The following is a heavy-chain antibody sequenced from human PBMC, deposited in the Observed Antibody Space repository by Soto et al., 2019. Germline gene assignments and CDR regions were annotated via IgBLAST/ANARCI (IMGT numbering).Heavy chain of an antibody. CDR2: MNPNSGNT. CDR1: GYTFTSYD. Sequence: ASVKVSCKASGYTFTSYDISWVRQATGQGLEWMGWMNPNSGNTGYAQKFQGRVTMTTGKSTSTAYMELSSLRSEDTAVYYCASNTEYSGYDWEYFDYWGQGTLVTVSS. V-gene: IGHV1-8*01. D-gene: IGHD5-12*01. J-gene: IGHJ4*02. CDR3: ASNTEYSGYDWEYFDY.